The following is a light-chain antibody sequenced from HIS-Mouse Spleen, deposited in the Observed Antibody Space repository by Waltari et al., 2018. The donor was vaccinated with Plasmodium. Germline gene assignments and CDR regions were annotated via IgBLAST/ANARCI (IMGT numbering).Light chain of an antibody. V-gene: IGLV3-10*01. CDR1: PSPTKD. J-gene: IGLJ3*02. CDR2: EDS. CDR3: YSTDSSGNHRV. Sequence: SFELTQPPSVSVCPGQTARYTCSGYPSPTKDDYCYQQKSGQAPVLVIYEDSKRPSGIPERFSGSSSGTMATLTSSGAQVEDEADYYCYSTDSSGNHRVFGGGTKLTVL.